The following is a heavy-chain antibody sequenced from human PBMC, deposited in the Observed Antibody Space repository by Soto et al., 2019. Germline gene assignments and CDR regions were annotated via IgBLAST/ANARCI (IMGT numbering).Heavy chain of an antibody. V-gene: IGHV4-39*01. CDR2: IYYSGST. CDR3: ARTGYSSGWYGSGAFDI. J-gene: IGHJ3*02. D-gene: IGHD6-19*01. Sequence: SETLSLTCTVSGGSISSSSYYWGWIRQPPGKGLEWIGSIYYSGSTYYNPSLKSRVTISVDTSKNQFSLKLSSVTAADTAVYYWARTGYSSGWYGSGAFDIWGQVTMVT. CDR1: GGSISSSSYY.